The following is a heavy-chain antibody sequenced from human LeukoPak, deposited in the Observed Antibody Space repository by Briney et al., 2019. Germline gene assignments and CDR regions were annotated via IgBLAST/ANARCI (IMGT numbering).Heavy chain of an antibody. D-gene: IGHD6-13*01. Sequence: GASVKVSCKASGFTFSTYYMHWLRQAPGQGPEWMGVINPSGSATVYAQKFQGRVNMTRDTSTSTVYMELSSLTSDDTAVYYCASHPTEYSSSWYPQNPLRRYYYYGMDVWGQGTTVTVSS. V-gene: IGHV1-46*01. CDR2: INPSGSAT. CDR1: GFTFSTYY. CDR3: ASHPTEYSSSWYPQNPLRRYYYYGMDV. J-gene: IGHJ6*02.